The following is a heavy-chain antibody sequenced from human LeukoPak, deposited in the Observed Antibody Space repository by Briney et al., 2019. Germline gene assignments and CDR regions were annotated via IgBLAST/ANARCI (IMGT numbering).Heavy chain of an antibody. Sequence: KPSETLSLTCTVSGGSISSYYWSWIRQPPGKGLEWIGYIYYSGSTNYNPSLKSRVTISVDTSKNQFSLKLTSVTAADTAVYYCARGGGYYGMDVWGQGTTVTVSS. D-gene: IGHD3-16*01. J-gene: IGHJ6*02. CDR1: GGSISSYY. V-gene: IGHV4-59*01. CDR3: ARGGGYYGMDV. CDR2: IYYSGST.